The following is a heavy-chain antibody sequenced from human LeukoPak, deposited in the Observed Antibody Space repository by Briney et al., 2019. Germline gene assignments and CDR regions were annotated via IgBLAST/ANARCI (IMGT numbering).Heavy chain of an antibody. Sequence: SETLSLTCTVSGGSLSSYYWSWIRQPPGKGLEWIGYIYTSGSTNYKPSLKSRVTISVDTSKNQFSLKLSSVTAADTAVYYCARHGRSIAARRFAFDIWGQGTMVTVSS. D-gene: IGHD6-6*01. CDR3: ARHGRSIAARRFAFDI. J-gene: IGHJ3*02. CDR2: IYTSGST. CDR1: GGSLSSYY. V-gene: IGHV4-4*09.